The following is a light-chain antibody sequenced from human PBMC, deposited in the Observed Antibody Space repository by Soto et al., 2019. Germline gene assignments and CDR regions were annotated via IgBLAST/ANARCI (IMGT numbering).Light chain of an antibody. CDR3: QQYYSTPWT. CDR1: QRVLYSSNNKNY. J-gene: IGKJ1*01. CDR2: WAS. Sequence: DIVMTQSPDSLAVSLGERATINCKSSQRVLYSSNNKNYLTWYQQKPGQPPKLLIYWASTRESGVPDRFSGSGSGTDFTFTISSLQAEDVAVYYCQQYYSTPWTFGQGTKVEIK. V-gene: IGKV4-1*01.